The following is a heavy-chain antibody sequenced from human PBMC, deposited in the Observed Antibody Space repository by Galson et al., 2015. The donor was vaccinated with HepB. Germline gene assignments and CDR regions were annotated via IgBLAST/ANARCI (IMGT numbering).Heavy chain of an antibody. Sequence: SLRLSCAASGFTFSSYSMNWVRQAPGKGLEWVSSISSSSNYIYYADSVKGRFTISRDNAKNSLYLQMNSLRAEDTAVYYCAREDIVVVPAAQFFHYGMDVWGQGTTVTVSS. D-gene: IGHD2-2*01. J-gene: IGHJ6*02. V-gene: IGHV3-21*01. CDR1: GFTFSSYS. CDR3: AREDIVVVPAAQFFHYGMDV. CDR2: ISSSSNYI.